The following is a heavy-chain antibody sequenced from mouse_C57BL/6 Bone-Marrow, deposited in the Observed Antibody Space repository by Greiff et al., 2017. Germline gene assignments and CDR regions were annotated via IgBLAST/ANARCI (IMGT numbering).Heavy chain of an antibody. V-gene: IGHV5-6*01. J-gene: IGHJ2*01. CDR2: ISSGGSYT. Sequence: VHVKQSGGDLVKPGGSLKLSCAASGFTFSSYGMSWVRQTPDKRLEWVATISSGGSYTYYPDSVKGRFTISRDNAKNTLYLQMSSLKSEDTAMYYCARHAYDGYLYYFDYWGQGTTLTVSS. D-gene: IGHD2-3*01. CDR1: GFTFSSYG. CDR3: ARHAYDGYLYYFDY.